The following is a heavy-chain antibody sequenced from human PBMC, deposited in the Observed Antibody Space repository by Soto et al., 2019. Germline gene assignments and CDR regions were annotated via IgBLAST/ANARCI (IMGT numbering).Heavy chain of an antibody. CDR2: INPSGGST. J-gene: IGHJ4*02. CDR3: ARDLGYCSGGSCYSGSYYFDY. V-gene: IGHV1-46*03. Sequence: ASVKVSCKASGYTFTSYYMHWVRQAPGQGLEWMGIINPSGGSTSYAQKFQGRVTMTRDTSTSTVYMELSSLRSEDTAVYYCARDLGYCSGGSCYSGSYYFDYWGQGTLVTVSS. CDR1: GYTFTSYY. D-gene: IGHD2-15*01.